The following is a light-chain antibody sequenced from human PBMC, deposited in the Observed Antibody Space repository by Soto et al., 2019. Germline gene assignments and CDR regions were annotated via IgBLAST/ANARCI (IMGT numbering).Light chain of an antibody. CDR3: SSYTSNSVL. CDR1: SSDVGGYNY. J-gene: IGLJ2*01. CDR2: GVS. V-gene: IGLV2-14*01. Sequence: QSALTQPASVSGSPGQSITISCTGTSSDVGGYNYVSWYQHYPGKAPKLMIYGVSNRPSGVSNRFSGSKSGNTASLTLSGLQAEDEADYYCSSYTSNSVLFGGGTKLTVL.